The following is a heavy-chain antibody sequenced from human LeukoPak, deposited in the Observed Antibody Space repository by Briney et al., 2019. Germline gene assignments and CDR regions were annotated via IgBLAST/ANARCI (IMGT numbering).Heavy chain of an antibody. V-gene: IGHV1-8*01. CDR3: ARGRFRWELEIRDFDY. J-gene: IGHJ4*02. D-gene: IGHD1-26*01. CDR1: GYTFTSYD. Sequence: GASVKVSCKASGYTFTSYDINWVRQATGQRLEWMGWVNPNSGNTGYAQTFQGRVTMTRNTSISTAYMELSSLRSEDTAVYYCARGRFRWELEIRDFDYWGQGTLVTVSS. CDR2: VNPNSGNT.